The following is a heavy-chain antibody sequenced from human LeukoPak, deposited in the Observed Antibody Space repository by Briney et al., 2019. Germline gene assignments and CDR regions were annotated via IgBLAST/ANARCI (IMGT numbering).Heavy chain of an antibody. D-gene: IGHD6-19*01. CDR2: AYYRTKWHG. CDR3: ARGGWGMTVALFDQ. V-gene: IGHV6-1*01. J-gene: IGHJ4*02. Sequence: SQTLSLTCAISGDSVSRNWIRQSPSRGLEWLGRAYYRTKWHGDSALSVKSRIIINPDTSKNQISLQLNSVTPEDTAVYYCARGGWGMTVALFDQWGQGIPVTVSS. CDR1: GDSVS.